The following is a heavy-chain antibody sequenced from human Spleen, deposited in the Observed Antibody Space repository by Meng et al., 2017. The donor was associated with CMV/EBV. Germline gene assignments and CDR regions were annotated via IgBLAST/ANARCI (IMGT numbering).Heavy chain of an antibody. CDR2: INPNSGGT. Sequence: ASVKVSCKASGYTFTDYHMHWVRQAPGQGLEWMGWINPNSGGTDYAPKFQGRVTMTRDTSIGTAYMELSRLKSDDTAVYYCASESSSDDYWGQGTLVTVSS. D-gene: IGHD6-6*01. J-gene: IGHJ4*02. V-gene: IGHV1-2*02. CDR1: GYTFTDYH. CDR3: ASESSSDDY.